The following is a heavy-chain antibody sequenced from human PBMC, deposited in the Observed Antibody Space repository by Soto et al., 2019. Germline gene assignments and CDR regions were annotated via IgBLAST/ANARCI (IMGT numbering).Heavy chain of an antibody. CDR1: GGSLSSGCYY. Sequence: PSENLSLNCTVSGGSLSSGCYYWSWIRHHPGKGLEWIGYIYYSWSTYYNPSLKSRVTISVDTSLNQFSLKLSSVTAADSAMSYCASVIGGDSDYYFDYWGQRALVNVSS. CDR2: IYYSWST. J-gene: IGHJ4*02. V-gene: IGHV4-31*03. CDR3: ASVIGGDSDYYFDY. D-gene: IGHD2-21*02.